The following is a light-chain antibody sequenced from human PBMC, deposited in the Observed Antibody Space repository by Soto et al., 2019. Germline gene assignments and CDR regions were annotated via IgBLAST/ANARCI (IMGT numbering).Light chain of an antibody. CDR2: GDT. Sequence: QSVLTQSPSVSGAPGQRVTISCTGSSSNIGADYDVHWYQQLPGTAPKLLIFGDTNRPSGVPDRFSGSKSGTSASLAITGLQAVDEADYYCQSYDSSLSGSVFGGGTKLTVL. CDR3: QSYDSSLSGSV. V-gene: IGLV1-40*01. J-gene: IGLJ2*01. CDR1: SSNIGADYD.